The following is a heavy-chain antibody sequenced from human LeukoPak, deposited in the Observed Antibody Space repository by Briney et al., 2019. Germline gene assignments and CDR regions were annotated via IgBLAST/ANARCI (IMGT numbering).Heavy chain of an antibody. CDR3: ARDSDIHRTITIFGVVIPGMDV. CDR1: GFTFSSYG. Sequence: QPGGSLRLSCAASGFTFSSYGMHWVRQAPGKGLEWVAVIWYDGSNKYYADSVKGRFTISRDNSKNTLYLQMNSLRAEDTAVYYCARDSDIHRTITIFGVVIPGMDVWGQGTTVTVSS. J-gene: IGHJ6*02. D-gene: IGHD3-3*01. V-gene: IGHV3-33*01. CDR2: IWYDGSNK.